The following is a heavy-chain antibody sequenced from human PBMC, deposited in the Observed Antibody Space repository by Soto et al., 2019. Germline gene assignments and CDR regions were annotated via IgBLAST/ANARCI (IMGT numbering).Heavy chain of an antibody. V-gene: IGHV4-59*04. CDR2: IYYSGST. J-gene: IGHJ6*02. Sequence: PSETLSLTCTVSGGSISSYYWSWIRQPPGKGLEWIGYIYYSGSTYYNPSLKSRVTISVDTSKNQFSLKLSSVTAADTAVYYCASQQLVHYYYGMDVWGQGTTVTVSS. CDR1: GGSISSYY. D-gene: IGHD6-13*01. CDR3: ASQQLVHYYYGMDV.